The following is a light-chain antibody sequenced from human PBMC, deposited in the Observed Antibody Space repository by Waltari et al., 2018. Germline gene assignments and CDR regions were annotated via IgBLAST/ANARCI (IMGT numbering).Light chain of an antibody. J-gene: IGLJ3*02. Sequence: QLVVTQSPSASASLGASVKLTCTLSSGHSSNIIAWLQQQPEKGPRYLMKVNSDGSHSRGDEIPDGFSGSSSGAERHLTISSLQAEDEADYYCQTGGHGTWVFGGGTKLTVL. CDR2: VNSDGSH. V-gene: IGLV4-69*01. CDR3: QTGGHGTWV. CDR1: SGHSSNI.